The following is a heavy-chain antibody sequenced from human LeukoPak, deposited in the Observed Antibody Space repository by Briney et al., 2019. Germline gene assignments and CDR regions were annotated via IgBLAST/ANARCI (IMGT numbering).Heavy chain of an antibody. CDR2: ISAYNGNT. D-gene: IGHD3-22*01. Sequence: ASVKVSCKTSGYTFTSYDISWVRQATGQGLEWMGWISAYNGNTNYAQKLQGRVTMTTDTSTSTAYMELRSLRSDDTAVYYCARDDSSGRNFDYWGQGTLVTVSS. V-gene: IGHV1-18*01. CDR3: ARDDSSGRNFDY. J-gene: IGHJ4*02. CDR1: GYTFTSYD.